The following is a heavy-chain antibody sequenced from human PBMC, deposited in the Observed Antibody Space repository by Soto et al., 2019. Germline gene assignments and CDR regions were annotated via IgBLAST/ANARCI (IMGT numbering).Heavy chain of an antibody. D-gene: IGHD3-10*01. CDR3: ARLAPYYSINYYYYYMDV. V-gene: IGHV4-39*01. Sequence: PSETLSLTCTVSGGSISSSSYYWGWIRQPPGKGLDWIVIIYYSGSTYYNPSLKSRVTISVDTSKNQFSPKLSSVTAADTAVYYCARLAPYYSINYYYYYMDVWGKGTTVTVSS. J-gene: IGHJ6*03. CDR1: GGSISSSSYY. CDR2: IYYSGST.